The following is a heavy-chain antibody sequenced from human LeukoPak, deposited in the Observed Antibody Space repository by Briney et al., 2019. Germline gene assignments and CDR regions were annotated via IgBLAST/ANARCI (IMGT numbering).Heavy chain of an antibody. CDR1: GYTFTSYG. Sequence: ASVKVSCKASGYTFTSYGISWVRQAPGQGLEWMGWISAYNGNTNYAQKLQGRVTMTTDTSTSTAYTELRSLRSDDTAVYYCARDPSGYSSGRFVFRRADSYYGMDVWGQGTTVTVSS. J-gene: IGHJ6*02. CDR2: ISAYNGNT. CDR3: ARDPSGYSSGRFVFRRADSYYGMDV. V-gene: IGHV1-18*01. D-gene: IGHD6-19*01.